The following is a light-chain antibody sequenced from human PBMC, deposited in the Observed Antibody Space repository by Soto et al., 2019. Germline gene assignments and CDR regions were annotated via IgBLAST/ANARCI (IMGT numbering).Light chain of an antibody. J-gene: IGKJ1*01. CDR3: QQYDKWPPT. CDR2: GAS. V-gene: IGKV3-15*01. CDR1: QSVSRI. Sequence: EIVMTQSPDTLSLSQGEGATLSFRASQSVSRILAWYQQKPGQAPRLLIYGASTRATGIPVRFSGSGSGTEFTLTISSLQSEDFAVYYCQQYDKWPPTFGQGTKVDIK.